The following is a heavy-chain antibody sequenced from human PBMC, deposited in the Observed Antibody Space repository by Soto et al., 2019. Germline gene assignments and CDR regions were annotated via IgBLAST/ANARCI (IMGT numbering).Heavy chain of an antibody. CDR1: GGPISSYY. CDR2: IYHRGTT. V-gene: IGHV4-59*01. D-gene: IGHD3-10*01. CDR3: ARAIRRGGGFDY. Sequence: QVQLQESGPGLVKPSETLSLTCTVSGGPISSYYWSWIRQPPGKGLERIGYIYHRGTTNYGPSLKSRVTISADMSKNQFSLKLSSVTAADTAVYYCARAIRRGGGFDYWGQGTLVTVSS. J-gene: IGHJ4*02.